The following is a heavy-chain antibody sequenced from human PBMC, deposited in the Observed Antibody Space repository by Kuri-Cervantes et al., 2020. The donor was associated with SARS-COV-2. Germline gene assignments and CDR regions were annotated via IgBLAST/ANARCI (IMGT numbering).Heavy chain of an antibody. CDR3: ARAPPPASPRGGTDV. V-gene: IGHV3-53*01. J-gene: IGHJ6*02. CDR2: IYSGGTT. D-gene: IGHD2-2*01. CDR1: GFTVSTNY. Sequence: GGSLRLSCAASGFTVSTNYMSWVRQAPGKGLEWVSIIYSGGTTYYADSVKGRFTISRDNSKNTVNLQMNSLRGEDTALYYCARAPPPASPRGGTDVWGQGTTVTVSS.